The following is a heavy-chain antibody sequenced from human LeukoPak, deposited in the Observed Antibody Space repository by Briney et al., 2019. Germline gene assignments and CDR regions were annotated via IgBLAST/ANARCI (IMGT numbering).Heavy chain of an antibody. J-gene: IGHJ4*02. D-gene: IGHD5-24*01. CDR3: AKGRDGYTFDY. Sequence: SVKVSCRASGGTFSSYAISWVRQAPGQGLEWMGGIIPIFGTANYAQKFQGRVTITADESTSTAYMELSSLRSEDTAVYYCAKGRDGYTFDYWGQGTLVTVSS. CDR2: IIPIFGTA. V-gene: IGHV1-69*13. CDR1: GGTFSSYA.